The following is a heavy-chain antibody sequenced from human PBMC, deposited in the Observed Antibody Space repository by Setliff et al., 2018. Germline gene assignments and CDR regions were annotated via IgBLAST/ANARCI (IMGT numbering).Heavy chain of an antibody. CDR2: IWFDGSNE. CDR1: GFTFSTFA. J-gene: IGHJ4*02. V-gene: IGHV3-30*02. CDR3: ATDSGSSRLYNFWSGYSPN. D-gene: IGHD3-3*01. Sequence: GGSLRLSCEATGFTFSTFAIHWVRQAPGKGLEWLALIWFDGSNEYYAESVQGRFTISRDNSKNTLYLQMNSLRLEDTAVYYCATDSGSSRLYNFWSGYSPNWGQGTLVTVSS.